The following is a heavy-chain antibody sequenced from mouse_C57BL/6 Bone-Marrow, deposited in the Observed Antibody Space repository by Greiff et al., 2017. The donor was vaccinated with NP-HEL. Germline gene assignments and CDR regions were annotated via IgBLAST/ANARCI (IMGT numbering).Heavy chain of an antibody. CDR2: ISSGGSYT. CDR3: ARPSYDGYYLWFAY. CDR1: GFTFSSYG. D-gene: IGHD2-3*01. Sequence: EVKLQESGGDLVKPGGSLKLSCAASGFTFSSYGMSWVRQTPDKRLEWVATISSGGSYTYYPDSVKGRFPISRDNAKNTLYLQMSSLKSEDTAVYYCARPSYDGYYLWFAYWGQGTLVTVSA. J-gene: IGHJ3*01. V-gene: IGHV5-6*01.